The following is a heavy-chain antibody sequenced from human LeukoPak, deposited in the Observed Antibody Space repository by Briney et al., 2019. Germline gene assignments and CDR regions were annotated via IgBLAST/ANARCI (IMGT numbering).Heavy chain of an antibody. D-gene: IGHD4-17*01. Sequence: GASVKVFCKASGGTFSSYVIFWVRQAPGQGLEYMGRIIPILGVANYAQKFQGRVTITADKSTSTAYMELSSLRSEDTALYYCARGGGGTTFPLDYWGQGTLVTVSS. V-gene: IGHV1-69*04. J-gene: IGHJ4*02. CDR2: IIPILGVA. CDR1: GGTFSSYV. CDR3: ARGGGGTTFPLDY.